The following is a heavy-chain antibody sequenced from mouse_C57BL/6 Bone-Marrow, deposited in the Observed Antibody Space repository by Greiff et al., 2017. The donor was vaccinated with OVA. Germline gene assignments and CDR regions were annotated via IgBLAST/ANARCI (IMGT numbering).Heavy chain of an antibody. D-gene: IGHD6-2*01. J-gene: IGHJ4*01. Sequence: VQLKESGGGLVQPGESLKLSCESYEYEFPSHDMSWVRKTPEKRLELVAAINSDGGSTYYPDTMERRFIISRENTKKTLYLHMSSLRYEDTALYYCARQGEKGLCAMDYWGQGTSVTVSS. CDR2: INSDGGST. V-gene: IGHV5-2*01. CDR1: EYEFPSHD. CDR3: ARQGEKGLCAMDY.